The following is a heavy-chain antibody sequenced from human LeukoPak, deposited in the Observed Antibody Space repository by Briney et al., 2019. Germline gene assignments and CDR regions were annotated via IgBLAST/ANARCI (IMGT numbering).Heavy chain of an antibody. Sequence: PSETLSLTCTVAGDSISTSNWWTWVRQPPGKGLEWIGQVYHSGNTHYNPSLKSRVTISVDKSKNLFSLKLTSMTAADAAVYYCARESHILRDLEWSTPLDYWGQGTLVTVSS. CDR2: VYHSGNT. CDR1: GDSISTSNW. V-gene: IGHV4-4*02. J-gene: IGHJ4*02. CDR3: ARESHILRDLEWSTPLDY. D-gene: IGHD3-3*01.